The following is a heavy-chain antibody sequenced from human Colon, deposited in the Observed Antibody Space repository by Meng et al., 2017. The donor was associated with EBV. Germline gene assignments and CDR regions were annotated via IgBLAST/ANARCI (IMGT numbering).Heavy chain of an antibody. CDR2: IYYSGRT. Sequence: HLTPPDAGRGRVKPSETLSLTCSVSGDSVSNKNKYWGWIRQPPGKGLEWIGNIYYSGRTNYNPSLTSRVAISVDTSKNQFSLRLNSVTAADSAIYSCARGDLDGDCYYCLDFWGQGALVTVSS. CDR1: GDSVSNKNKY. CDR3: ARGDLDGDCYYCLDF. D-gene: IGHD2-21*02. V-gene: IGHV4-39*07. J-gene: IGHJ4*02.